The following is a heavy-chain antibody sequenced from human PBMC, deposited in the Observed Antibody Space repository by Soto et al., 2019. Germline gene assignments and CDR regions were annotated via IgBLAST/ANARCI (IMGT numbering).Heavy chain of an antibody. CDR2: IYYSGST. V-gene: IGHV4-59*01. D-gene: IGHD6-19*01. J-gene: IGHJ5*02. CDR1: GGSISSYY. Sequence: QVQLQESGPGLVKPSETLSLTCTVSGGSISSYYWSWIRQPPGKGLEWIGYIYYSGSTNYNPSLKSLVTLSVDTSKNQFSLKLSPVTAADAAVYYCARYSNGRGVDPWGQGTLVTVSS. CDR3: ARYSNGRGVDP.